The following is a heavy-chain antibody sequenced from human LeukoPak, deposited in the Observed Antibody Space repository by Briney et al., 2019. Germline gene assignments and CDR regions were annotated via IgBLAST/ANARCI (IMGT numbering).Heavy chain of an antibody. D-gene: IGHD2-2*01. CDR2: IYTSGST. V-gene: IGHV4-4*09. CDR3: ARQKCTSTSCLTKNAFDI. J-gene: IGHJ3*02. CDR1: GSISGYY. Sequence: PSETLSLTCTVSGSISGYYWSWIRQPPGKGLEWIGYIYTSGSTNYNPSLESPVTISVDTSKNQFSLDLSSVTAADTAVYYCARQKCTSTSCLTKNAFDIWGQGTMVTVSS.